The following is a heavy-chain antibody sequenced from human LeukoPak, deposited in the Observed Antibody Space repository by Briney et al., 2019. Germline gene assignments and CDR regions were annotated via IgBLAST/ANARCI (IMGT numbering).Heavy chain of an antibody. V-gene: IGHV4-4*02. Sequence: PSETLSLTCAVSGGSISSSNWWSWVRQPPEKGLEWIGEIYHSGSTNYNPSLKSRVTISVDKSKNQFSLKLTSVTAADTAMYYCARVGWNDVNAFDIWGQGPMVTVSS. CDR2: IYHSGST. CDR1: GGSISSSNW. D-gene: IGHD1-1*01. CDR3: ARVGWNDVNAFDI. J-gene: IGHJ3*02.